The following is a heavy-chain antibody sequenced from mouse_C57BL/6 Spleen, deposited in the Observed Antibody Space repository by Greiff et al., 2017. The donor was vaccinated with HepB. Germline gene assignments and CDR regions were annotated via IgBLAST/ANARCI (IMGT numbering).Heavy chain of an antibody. J-gene: IGHJ1*03. Sequence: DVKLQESGGGLVQPKGSLKLSCAASGFSFNTYAMNWVRQAPGKGLEWVARIRSKSNNYATYYADSVKDRFTISRDDSESMLYLQMNNLKTEDTAMYCCVRHDYYGSSWYFDVWGTGTTVTVSS. D-gene: IGHD1-1*01. V-gene: IGHV10-1*01. CDR2: IRSKSNNYAT. CDR1: GFSFNTYA. CDR3: VRHDYYGSSWYFDV.